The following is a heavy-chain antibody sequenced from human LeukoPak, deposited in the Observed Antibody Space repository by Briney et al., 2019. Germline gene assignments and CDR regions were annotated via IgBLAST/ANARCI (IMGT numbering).Heavy chain of an antibody. CDR1: GLTFSNYW. D-gene: IGHD3-10*01. CDR2: IHSDGSST. CDR3: ARSQNYYGSGDY. J-gene: IGHJ4*02. Sequence: GGSLRLSCAASGLTFSNYWMHWVRQAPGKGLVWVSRIHSDGSSTTSADSVKGRFTISRDNAENTLYLQMNSLRAEDTAVYYCARSQNYYGSGDYWSQETLVTVSS. V-gene: IGHV3-74*01.